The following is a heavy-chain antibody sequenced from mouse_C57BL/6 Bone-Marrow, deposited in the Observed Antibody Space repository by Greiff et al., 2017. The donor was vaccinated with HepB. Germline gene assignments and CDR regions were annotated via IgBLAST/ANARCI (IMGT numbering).Heavy chain of an antibody. Sequence: EVQGVESGEGLVKPGGSLKLSCAASGFTFSSYAMSWVRQTPEKRLEWVAYISSGGDYIYYADTVKGRFTISRENARNTLYLQMSSLKSEDTAMYYCTRDYYGSSPWWYFDVWGTGTTVTVSS. D-gene: IGHD1-1*01. J-gene: IGHJ1*03. CDR1: GFTFSSYA. CDR3: TRDYYGSSPWWYFDV. CDR2: ISSGGDYI. V-gene: IGHV5-9-1*02.